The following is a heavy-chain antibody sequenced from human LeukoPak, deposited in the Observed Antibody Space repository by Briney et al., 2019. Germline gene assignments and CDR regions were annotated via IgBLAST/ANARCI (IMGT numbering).Heavy chain of an antibody. D-gene: IGHD2-21*01. CDR2: IYYSGST. Sequence: SETLSLTRAVSGGSISSSSYYWGWIRQPPGKGLEWIGSIYYSGSTYYNPSLKSRVTISVDTSKNQFSLKLSSVTAADTAVYYCARLRIRPALWIWGQGTMVTVSS. CDR3: ARLRIRPALWI. CDR1: GGSISSSSYY. V-gene: IGHV4-39*07. J-gene: IGHJ3*02.